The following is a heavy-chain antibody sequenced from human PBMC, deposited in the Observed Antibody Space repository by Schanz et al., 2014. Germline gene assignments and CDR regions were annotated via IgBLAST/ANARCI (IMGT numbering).Heavy chain of an antibody. CDR1: GFTFSDAW. Sequence: VHLVESGGGLVKPGGSLRLSCAASGFTFSDAWMTWVRQAPGKGLEWVGRIKSKTDGGTTDYAAPVKGRFTISRDDSKNTLFLQMNSLKTEDTAVYYCTTYCDGGCAIDNWGQGALVTVSS. CDR2: IKSKTDGGTT. V-gene: IGHV3-15*01. CDR3: TTYCDGGCAIDN. J-gene: IGHJ4*02. D-gene: IGHD6-19*01.